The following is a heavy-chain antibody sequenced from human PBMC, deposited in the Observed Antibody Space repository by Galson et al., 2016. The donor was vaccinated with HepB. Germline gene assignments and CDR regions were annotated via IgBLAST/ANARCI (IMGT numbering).Heavy chain of an antibody. CDR2: ISGSGGST. D-gene: IGHD6-13*01. J-gene: IGHJ4*02. V-gene: IGHV3-23*01. CDR3: AKIPFREHSSSWRFDY. Sequence: SLRLSCAASGFTFSTYAMSWVRQAPGKGLEWVSAISGSGGSTYYADSLKGRFTIPRDNSKNTVDLHMNSLRAEDPAVYYCAKIPFREHSSSWRFDYWGQGTLVTVSS. CDR1: GFTFSTYA.